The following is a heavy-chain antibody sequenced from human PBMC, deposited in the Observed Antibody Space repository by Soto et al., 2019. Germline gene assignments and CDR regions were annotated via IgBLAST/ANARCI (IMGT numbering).Heavy chain of an antibody. CDR2: ISAYNGNK. CDR1: GYMFTTYG. D-gene: IGHD6-6*01. J-gene: IGHJ4*02. CDR3: ARTGGRMAARALEY. Sequence: QVQLVQSGGEVKKPGASVEVSCRTSGYMFTTYGMSWVRQAPGQGLEWMAWISAYNGNKKYAQKSQGRVTMTTDTSTSTVSMELRNPTSDDKGTYFCARTGGRMAARALEYWGQGTLVTVSS. V-gene: IGHV1-18*04.